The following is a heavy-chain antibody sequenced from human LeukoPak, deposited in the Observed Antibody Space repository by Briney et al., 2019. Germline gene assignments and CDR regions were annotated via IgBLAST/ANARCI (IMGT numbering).Heavy chain of an antibody. CDR3: ARDLRYTAEHFDY. V-gene: IGHV1-3*01. Sequence: ASVKVSCTASGYTFTSYAMRWVRQAPGQRLEWMGWIYGGNGNTKYSQKFQGRVSITRDTSASTAYMELSSLRSEDTAVYYCARDLRYTAEHFDYWGQGTLVTVSS. CDR1: GYTFTSYA. D-gene: IGHD1-14*01. CDR2: IYGGNGNT. J-gene: IGHJ4*02.